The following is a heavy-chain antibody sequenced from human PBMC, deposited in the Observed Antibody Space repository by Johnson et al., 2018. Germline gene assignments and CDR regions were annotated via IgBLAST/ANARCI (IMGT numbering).Heavy chain of an antibody. D-gene: IGHD3-10*01. J-gene: IGHJ4*02. CDR1: GFTFSDYW. Sequence: VQLVESGGGLVQPGGSLRLSCAASGFTFSDYWMTWVRQAPGKGLEWVANIRQDGNEKHYVDSVKGRFTVSRDNAKNSLYLQMNSLRVEDTAVYFCAREMRRPYGPPDYWGQGTLVTVSS. CDR2: IRQDGNEK. V-gene: IGHV3-7*01. CDR3: AREMRRPYGPPDY.